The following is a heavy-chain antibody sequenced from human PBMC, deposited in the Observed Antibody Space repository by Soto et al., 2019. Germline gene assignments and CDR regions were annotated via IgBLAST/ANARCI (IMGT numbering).Heavy chain of an antibody. CDR1: GYTFTGYY. J-gene: IGHJ6*02. D-gene: IGHD3-3*01. CDR2: INPNSGGT. CDR3: ARGYYDFWSQSEDGMDV. V-gene: IGHV1-2*02. Sequence: ASVKVSCKASGYTFTGYYMHWVRQAPGQGLEWMGWINPNSGGTNYAQKFQGRVTMTRDTSISTAYMELSRLRSDDTAVYYCARGYYDFWSQSEDGMDVWGQGTTVTAP.